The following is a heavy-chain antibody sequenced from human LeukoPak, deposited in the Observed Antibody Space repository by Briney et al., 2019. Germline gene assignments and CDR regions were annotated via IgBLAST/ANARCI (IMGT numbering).Heavy chain of an antibody. Sequence: GASVKVSCKASGGTFSSYAISWVRQAPGQGLEWMGWISAYNGNTNYAQKLQGRVTMTTDTSTSTAYMELRSLRSDDTAVYYCARADTAMSWFDPWGQGTLVTVSS. CDR2: ISAYNGNT. CDR3: ARADTAMSWFDP. V-gene: IGHV1-18*01. D-gene: IGHD5-18*01. J-gene: IGHJ5*02. CDR1: GGTFSSYA.